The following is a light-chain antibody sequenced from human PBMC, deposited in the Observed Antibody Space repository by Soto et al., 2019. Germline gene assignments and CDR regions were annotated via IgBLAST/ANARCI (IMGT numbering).Light chain of an antibody. J-gene: IGKJ1*01. CDR2: GVS. V-gene: IGKV3-20*01. CDR3: QQYGSSPLWT. CDR1: QLFSSN. Sequence: EIVMMQSPATLSVSPGESVTLSCRASQLFSSNLAWYQHKPGQAPRLLIYGVSTRDTGVPDRFSGSGSGTDFTLTISRLEPEDFAVYYCQQYGSSPLWTFGQGTKVDIK.